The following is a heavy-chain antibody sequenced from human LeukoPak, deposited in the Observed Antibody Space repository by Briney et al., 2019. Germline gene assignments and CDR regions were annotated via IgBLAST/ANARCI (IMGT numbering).Heavy chain of an antibody. CDR1: GFTFSGYP. J-gene: IGHJ4*02. V-gene: IGHV3-30-3*01. CDR2: ISYDGSNK. CDR3: ARGVPSGDFDY. D-gene: IGHD7-27*01. Sequence: GGSLRLSCAASGFTFSGYPIHWVRQAPGKGLEWVAVISYDGSNKYYADSVKGRFTISRDNSKNTLYLQMNSLRAEDTAVYYCARGVPSGDFDYWGQGTLVTVSS.